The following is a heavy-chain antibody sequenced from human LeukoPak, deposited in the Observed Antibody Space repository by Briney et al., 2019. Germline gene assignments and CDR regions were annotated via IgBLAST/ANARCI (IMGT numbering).Heavy chain of an antibody. D-gene: IGHD1-14*01. Sequence: SETLSLTCTVSGGSITGYYWSWIRQPPGKGLEWIAYAYYSRSPMYNPSLKSQVTISIDTSKNQLSLKVNSVTAADTAVYYCARHDDIGIFRNALDVWGQGTTVTVSS. V-gene: IGHV4-59*08. CDR1: GGSITGYY. CDR3: ARHDDIGIFRNALDV. J-gene: IGHJ6*02. CDR2: AYYSRSP.